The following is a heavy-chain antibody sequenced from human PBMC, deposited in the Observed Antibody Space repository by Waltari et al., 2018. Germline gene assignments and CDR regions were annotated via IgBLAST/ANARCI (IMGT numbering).Heavy chain of an antibody. CDR3: AWFNSARGSLDL. Sequence: QVQGVQGGAGVKRPGAAVKVCCQASGYTFTGYYMDWVRQAPGHGLGWSVWINTSSGGTNYAQKFQGSVTMTRDTSIRTAYMDLRRLRSADTSFYYCAWFNSARGSLDLWGRGTLVTVSS. CDR2: INTSSGGT. J-gene: IGHJ2*01. D-gene: IGHD1-20*01. V-gene: IGHV1-2*02. CDR1: GYTFTGYY.